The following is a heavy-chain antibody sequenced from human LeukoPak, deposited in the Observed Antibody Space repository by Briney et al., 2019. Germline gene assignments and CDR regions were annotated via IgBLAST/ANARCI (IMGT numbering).Heavy chain of an antibody. Sequence: SETLSLTCTVSGGSISSGGYYWSWIRQPPGKGLEWIGYIYHSGSTYYNPSLKSRVTISVDRSKNQFSLKLSSVTAADTAVYYCARAGRYGDYYYYYMDVWGKGTTVTVSS. J-gene: IGHJ6*03. CDR1: GGSISSGGYY. CDR3: ARAGRYGDYYYYYMDV. D-gene: IGHD4/OR15-4a*01. V-gene: IGHV4-30-2*01. CDR2: IYHSGST.